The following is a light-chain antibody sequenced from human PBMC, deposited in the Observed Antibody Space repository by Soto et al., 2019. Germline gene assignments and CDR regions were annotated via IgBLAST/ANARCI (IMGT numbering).Light chain of an antibody. CDR3: QQRSNSPLT. CDR1: QSVSSY. Sequence: IVLTQSPATLSLSPGERATLSFRASQSVSSYLAWYQQKPGQAPRLLIYDASNRATGIPARFSGSGSGTDFTLTISSLEPEYFAVYYCQQRSNSPLTFGGGSKVDIK. CDR2: DAS. V-gene: IGKV3-11*01. J-gene: IGKJ4*01.